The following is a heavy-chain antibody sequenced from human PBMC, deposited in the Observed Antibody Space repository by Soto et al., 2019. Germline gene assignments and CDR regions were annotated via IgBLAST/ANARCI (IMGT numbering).Heavy chain of an antibody. D-gene: IGHD3-3*01. CDR2: ISAYNGNT. Sequence: QVQLVQSGAEVKKAGASVKVSCNASGYTFNSYGISWVRQAPGQGLEWMGWISAYNGNTHYSQKVQGRVSMTTYTSTNTAYMELRSLRSDDTAGYYCASDIFDFWSGYWSVADYWGQGTLVTFSS. CDR1: GYTFNSYG. J-gene: IGHJ4*02. CDR3: ASDIFDFWSGYWSVADY. V-gene: IGHV1-18*01.